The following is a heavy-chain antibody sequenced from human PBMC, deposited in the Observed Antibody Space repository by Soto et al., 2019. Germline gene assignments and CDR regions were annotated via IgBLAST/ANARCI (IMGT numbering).Heavy chain of an antibody. CDR3: SRDPLIGSTDYGLDG. J-gene: IGHJ6*02. V-gene: IGHV3-74*01. CDR2: INNDGSNT. D-gene: IGHD2-21*01. CDR1: GFTFSTYW. Sequence: EVQLVESGGGLVQPGGSLRLSCAASGFTFSTYWMHWVRQPPGNGLVWVSRINNDGSNTAYADSVKGRFTISRDNAQSTLSLQLISLSAEDTAVYYVSRDPLIGSTDYGLDGLGQGTRVSVFS.